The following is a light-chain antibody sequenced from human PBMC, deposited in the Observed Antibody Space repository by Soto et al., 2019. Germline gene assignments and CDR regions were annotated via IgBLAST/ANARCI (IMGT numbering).Light chain of an antibody. CDR2: SNN. Sequence: QSVLTQPPSASGTPGQKVTISCSGGNSNIGGNSVNWYQVLPGMAPKLLIYSNNQRPSGVPDRFSGSKSGTSASLAISGLQSEDEADYYCATWDDTRNGLFGGGTQLTVL. J-gene: IGLJ2*01. V-gene: IGLV1-44*01. CDR3: ATWDDTRNGL. CDR1: NSNIGGNS.